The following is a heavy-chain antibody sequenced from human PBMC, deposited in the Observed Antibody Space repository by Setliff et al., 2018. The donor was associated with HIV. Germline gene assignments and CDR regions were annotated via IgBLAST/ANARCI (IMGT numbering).Heavy chain of an antibody. Sequence: ASVKVSCKASGYTFTNYYMHWVRQAPGQGLEWMGIINPSGGSTIYAQKFQGRVTMTRDTSTSTVYMELSSLSSEDTAVYYCARDQMVAATLSGTGPDYWGQGTLVTVSS. J-gene: IGHJ4*02. CDR3: ARDQMVAATLSGTGPDY. V-gene: IGHV1-46*01. D-gene: IGHD2-15*01. CDR1: GYTFTNYY. CDR2: INPSGGST.